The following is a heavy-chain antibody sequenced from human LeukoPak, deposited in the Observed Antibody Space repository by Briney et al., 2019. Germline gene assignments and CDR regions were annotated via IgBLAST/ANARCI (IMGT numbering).Heavy chain of an antibody. J-gene: IGHJ5*02. D-gene: IGHD3-10*01. CDR2: INPNSGGT. CDR3: ARGGSGSYFSWLDP. V-gene: IGHV1-2*02. Sequence: ASVKVSCKASGYTFTGYYIHWVRQAPGQGLECVGWINPNSGGTNYAQKFQGRVTMTRDTSISTAYMELNRLRSDDTAVYYCARGGSGSYFSWLDPWGQGTPVTVSS. CDR1: GYTFTGYY.